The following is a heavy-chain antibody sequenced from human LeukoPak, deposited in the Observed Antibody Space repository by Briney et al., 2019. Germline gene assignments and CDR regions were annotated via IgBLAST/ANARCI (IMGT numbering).Heavy chain of an antibody. J-gene: IGHJ4*02. CDR1: GGSISSSNW. V-gene: IGHV4-4*02. CDR2: IYHSGSA. CDR3: ARDRIGAVSSPFDY. Sequence: SETLSLTCAVSGGSISSSNWWSWVRQSPGKGLEWIGEIYHSGSANYNPSLNSRITISVDKSKNQLSLKLSSVTAADTAVYYCARDRIGAVSSPFDYWGQGTLVTVSS.